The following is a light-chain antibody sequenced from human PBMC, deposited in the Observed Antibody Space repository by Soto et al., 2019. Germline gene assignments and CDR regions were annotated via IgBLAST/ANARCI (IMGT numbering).Light chain of an antibody. CDR2: LGS. CDR3: QRYNSWPLS. Sequence: DIVMTQSPLSLPVTPGEPASISCRSSQSLLHSNGYNYLDWYLQKPGQSPQLLIYLGSNRASGVPDRFSGSASGTDFTLKISRVEAEDVGVYYCQRYNSWPLSFGGGTKVDIK. J-gene: IGKJ4*01. CDR1: QSLLHSNGYNY. V-gene: IGKV2-28*01.